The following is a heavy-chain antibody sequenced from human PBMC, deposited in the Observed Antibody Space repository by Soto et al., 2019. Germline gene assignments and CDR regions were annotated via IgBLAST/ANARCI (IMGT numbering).Heavy chain of an antibody. CDR2: LPDDGSYQ. V-gene: IGHV3-33*01. Sequence: QVQLVESGGGVVQPGRSLRLSCAVSGFTFRNYGMHXXXXXXXXXXEWVEVLPDDGSYQYYADSVKGRFTISRDNSKXXXXXXXXXXXXXXXXXXXXXXDXXXXXXGLDYWGQGTLVTVSS. J-gene: IGHJ4*02. CDR1: GFTFRNYG. CDR3: XXDXXXXXXGLDY.